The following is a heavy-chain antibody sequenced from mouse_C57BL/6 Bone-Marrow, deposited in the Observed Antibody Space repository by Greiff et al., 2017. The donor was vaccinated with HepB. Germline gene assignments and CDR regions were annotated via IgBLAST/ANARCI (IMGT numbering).Heavy chain of an antibody. CDR1: GFNIKDDY. D-gene: IGHD2-2*01. CDR3: TSVWSRKGYFDY. CDR2: IDPENGDT. Sequence: VQLKESGAELVRPGASVKLSCTASGFNIKDDYMHWVKQRPEQGLEWIGWIDPENGDTEYASKFQGKATITADTSSNTAYLQLSSLTSEDTAVYYCTSVWSRKGYFDYWGQGTTLTVSS. J-gene: IGHJ2*01. V-gene: IGHV14-4*01.